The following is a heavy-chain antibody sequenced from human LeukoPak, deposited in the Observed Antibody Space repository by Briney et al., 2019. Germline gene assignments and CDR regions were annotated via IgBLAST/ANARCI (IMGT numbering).Heavy chain of an antibody. CDR1: GFTFSSYS. Sequence: GGSLRLSCAASGFTFSSYSMNWVRHAPGKGLEWVSSNSSSSSYIYYADSVKGRFTISRDNAKNSLYLQMNSLRAEDTAVYYCVRDWGASIRYFDWFDYWGQGTLVTVSS. V-gene: IGHV3-21*01. D-gene: IGHD3-9*01. J-gene: IGHJ4*02. CDR3: VRDWGASIRYFDWFDY. CDR2: NSSSSSYI.